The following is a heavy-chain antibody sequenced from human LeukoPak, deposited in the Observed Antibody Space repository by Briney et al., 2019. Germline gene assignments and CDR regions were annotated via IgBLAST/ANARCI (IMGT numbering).Heavy chain of an antibody. Sequence: ASVKVSCKASGYTFTSYGISWVRQAPGQGLEWMGWISAYDGNTNYAQKLQGGVTMTTDTSTSTAYMELRSLRSDDTAVYYCARRHYDNDAFDIWGQGTMVTVSS. J-gene: IGHJ3*02. D-gene: IGHD3-22*01. CDR1: GYTFTSYG. V-gene: IGHV1-18*01. CDR3: ARRHYDNDAFDI. CDR2: ISAYDGNT.